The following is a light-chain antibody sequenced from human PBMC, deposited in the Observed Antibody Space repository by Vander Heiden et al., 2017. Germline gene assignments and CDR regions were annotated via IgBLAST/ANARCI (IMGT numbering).Light chain of an antibody. Sequence: AIRMTQSPSSFSASTGDRVTITCRASQGISSYLAWYQQKPGKAPKLLIYAASTLQSGVPSRFSGSGSGTDFTLTISCLQSEEFATYYCQQYDSYPRTFGQGTKVEIK. CDR1: QGISSY. CDR3: QQYDSYPRT. V-gene: IGKV1-8*01. J-gene: IGKJ1*01. CDR2: AAS.